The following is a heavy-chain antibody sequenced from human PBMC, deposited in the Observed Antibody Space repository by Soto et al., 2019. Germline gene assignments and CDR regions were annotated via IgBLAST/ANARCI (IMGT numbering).Heavy chain of an antibody. J-gene: IGHJ4*02. D-gene: IGHD2-21*02. CDR3: ASIPRRGYSYGIDY. CDR1: GASISSGTSY. Sequence: TLSLTCNVSGASISSGTSYWTWIRQHPGEGLEWIGHIYFTGATYSNPSLRSRLTMSVDTSKNQFSLKLTSVTAADTATYYCASIPRRGYSYGIDYWGQGTLVTVSS. V-gene: IGHV4-31*03. CDR2: IYFTGAT.